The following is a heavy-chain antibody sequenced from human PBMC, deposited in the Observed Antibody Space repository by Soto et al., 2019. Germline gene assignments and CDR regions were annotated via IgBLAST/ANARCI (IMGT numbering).Heavy chain of an antibody. Sequence: QVQLVESGGGVVQPGRSLRLSCAASGFTFSSYGMHWVRQAPGKGLEWVAVIWYDGSNKYYADSVKGRFTISRDNSKNTLYLQMNSLRAEDTAVYYCARDAFYYDFWSGYYSPTYYYYGMDVW. V-gene: IGHV3-33*01. J-gene: IGHJ6*01. CDR3: ARDAFYYDFWSGYYSPTYYYYGMDV. CDR2: IWYDGSNK. D-gene: IGHD3-3*01. CDR1: GFTFSSYG.